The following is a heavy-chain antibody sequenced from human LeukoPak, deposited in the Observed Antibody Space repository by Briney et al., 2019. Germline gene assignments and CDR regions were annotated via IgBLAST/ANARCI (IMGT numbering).Heavy chain of an antibody. V-gene: IGHV3-23*01. CDR2: ISDGGSLT. J-gene: IGHJ4*02. Sequence: GGSLRLSCAASGFAFSSQAVGWVRQAPGKGLERVSVISDGGSLTYYADSVKGRFTISRDNSKNTLFLQMNSLRAEDTAVYYCAKDARRTNGWYFFDYWGQGTLVTVSS. D-gene: IGHD6-19*01. CDR1: GFAFSSQA. CDR3: AKDARRTNGWYFFDY.